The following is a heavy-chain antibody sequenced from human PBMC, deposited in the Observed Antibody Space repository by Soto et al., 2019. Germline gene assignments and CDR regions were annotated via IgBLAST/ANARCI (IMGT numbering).Heavy chain of an antibody. J-gene: IGHJ3*02. V-gene: IGHV3-15*01. D-gene: IGHD1-26*01. CDR2: IKSKTDGGTT. Sequence: GGSLRLSCAASGFTFSSYAMSWVRQAPGKGLEWVGRIKSKTDGGTTDYAAPVKGRFTISRDDSKNTLYLQMNSLKTEDTAVYYCTCIVGAPNAFDIWGQGTMVTVSS. CDR1: GFTFSSYA. CDR3: TCIVGAPNAFDI.